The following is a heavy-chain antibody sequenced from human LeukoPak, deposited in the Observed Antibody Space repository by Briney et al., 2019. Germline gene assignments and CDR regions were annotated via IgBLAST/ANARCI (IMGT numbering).Heavy chain of an antibody. CDR3: AREGCGDYAAGAYYYYYGMDV. D-gene: IGHD4-17*01. J-gene: IGHJ6*02. CDR1: GFTFSDYY. Sequence: GGSLRLSCAASGFTFSDYYMSCIRQAPGKGLEWVSYISNSGSTIYYADSVKGRFTISRDNAKNSLYLQMNSLRAEDTAVYYCAREGCGDYAAGAYYYYYGMDVWGQGTTVTVSS. V-gene: IGHV3-11*01. CDR2: ISNSGSTI.